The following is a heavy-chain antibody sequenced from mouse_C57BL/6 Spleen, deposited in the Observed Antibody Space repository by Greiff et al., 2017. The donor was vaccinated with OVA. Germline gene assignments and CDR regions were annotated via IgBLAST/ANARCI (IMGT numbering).Heavy chain of an antibody. CDR2: ISDGGSYT. Sequence: DVKLQESGGGLVKPGGSLKLSCAASGFTFSSYAMSWVRQTPEKRLEWVATISDGGSYTYYPDNVKGRFTISRDNAKNNLYLQISHLKSEDTAMYYCARDRGDYYAMDYWGQGTSVTVSS. CDR3: ARDRGDYYAMDY. J-gene: IGHJ4*01. V-gene: IGHV5-4*01. CDR1: GFTFSSYA.